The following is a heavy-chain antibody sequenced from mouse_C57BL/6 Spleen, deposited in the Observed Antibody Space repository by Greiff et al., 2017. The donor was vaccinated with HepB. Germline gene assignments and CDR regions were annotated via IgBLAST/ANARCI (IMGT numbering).Heavy chain of an antibody. J-gene: IGHJ2*01. V-gene: IGHV7-3*01. CDR1: GFTFTDYY. CDR2: IRNKANGYTT. CDR3: ARTRYFDY. Sequence: EVKVVESGGGLVQPGGSLSLSCAASGFTFTDYYMSWVRQPPGKALEWLGFIRNKANGYTTEYSASVKGRFTISRDNSQSILYLQMNALRAEDSATYYCARTRYFDYWGQGTTLTVSS.